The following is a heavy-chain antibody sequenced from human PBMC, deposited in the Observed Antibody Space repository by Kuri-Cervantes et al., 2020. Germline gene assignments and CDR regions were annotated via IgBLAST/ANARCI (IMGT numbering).Heavy chain of an antibody. CDR1: GGSISSYY. V-gene: IGHV4-59*06. Sequence: SETLSLTCTVSGGSISSYYWSWIRQPPGKGLEWIGFIYYSGSTYYNPSLKSRITISVDTSKNQFSLKLTSVTAADTAVYYCARCSGSYYVDYYYNLDVWGQGTTVTVSS. CDR3: ARCSGSYYVDYYYNLDV. J-gene: IGHJ6*02. CDR2: IYYSGST. D-gene: IGHD3-10*02.